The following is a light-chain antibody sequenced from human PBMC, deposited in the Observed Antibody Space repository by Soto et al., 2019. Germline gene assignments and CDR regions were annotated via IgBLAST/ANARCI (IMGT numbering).Light chain of an antibody. Sequence: EIVMTQSPATLSVSPGERATLSCRASQSVGSSLAWYQQKPGQGPRVLIYGASSRATGIPDRFSGSGSGTDFTLTISRLEPEDFAVYYCQLFGSSRPFGQGTKVDI. CDR1: QSVGSS. V-gene: IGKV3-20*01. CDR3: QLFGSSRP. J-gene: IGKJ1*01. CDR2: GAS.